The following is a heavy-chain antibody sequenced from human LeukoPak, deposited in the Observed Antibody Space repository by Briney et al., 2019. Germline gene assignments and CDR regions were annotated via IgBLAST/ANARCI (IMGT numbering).Heavy chain of an antibody. J-gene: IGHJ6*03. Sequence: GASVKVSCKASGYTFTGYFMYWVRQAPGQGLEWMGWINPNNGDTNYAQKFQGRVTMTRDTSISTAYMELSRLRSDDTAVYYCARDSDRVDGDYYYYMDVWGEGTTVTVSS. CDR3: ARDSDRVDGDYYYYMDV. CDR2: INPNNGDT. V-gene: IGHV1-2*02. D-gene: IGHD1-14*01. CDR1: GYTFTGYF.